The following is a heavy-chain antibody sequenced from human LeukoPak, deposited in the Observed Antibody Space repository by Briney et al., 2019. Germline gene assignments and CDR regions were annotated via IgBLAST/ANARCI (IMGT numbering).Heavy chain of an antibody. Sequence: PSETLSLICTVSGGSISSYYLSWIRQPAEKGLEWIGRIYAGGSTTYSPSLKSRVTMSLDTSKNQFSLKVTSVTAADTAVYYCARDSGTSGEVKFDPWGQGTLVTVSS. CDR3: ARDSGTSGEVKFDP. V-gene: IGHV4-4*07. CDR2: IYAGGST. CDR1: GGSISSYY. D-gene: IGHD3-10*01. J-gene: IGHJ5*02.